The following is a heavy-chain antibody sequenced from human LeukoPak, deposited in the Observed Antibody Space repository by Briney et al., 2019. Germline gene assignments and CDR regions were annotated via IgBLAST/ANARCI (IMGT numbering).Heavy chain of an antibody. Sequence: GSLRLSCAASGFTFSSYWMSWVRQAPGKGLEWVASIKPDGSDKYYVDSVKGRFTISRDNAKNSLYLQMNSLRAEDTAVYYCDLSAVGYWGQGTPVTVSS. CDR1: GFTFSSYW. CDR2: IKPDGSDK. V-gene: IGHV3-7*01. D-gene: IGHD3-3*01. CDR3: DLSAVGY. J-gene: IGHJ4*02.